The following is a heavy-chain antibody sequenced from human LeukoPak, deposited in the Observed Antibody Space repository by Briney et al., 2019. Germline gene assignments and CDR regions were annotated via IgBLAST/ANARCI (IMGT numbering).Heavy chain of an antibody. CDR1: GGSISSGGYS. CDR3: ARGRTDDSSDTFDY. J-gene: IGHJ4*02. CDR2: IYHSGST. D-gene: IGHD3-22*01. Sequence: SETLSLTCAVSGGSISSGGYSWSWIRQPPGKGLEWIGYIYHSGSTYYNPSLKSRVTISVDRSKNQFSLKLSSVTAADTAVYYCARGRTDDSSDTFDYWGQGTLVTVSS. V-gene: IGHV4-30-2*01.